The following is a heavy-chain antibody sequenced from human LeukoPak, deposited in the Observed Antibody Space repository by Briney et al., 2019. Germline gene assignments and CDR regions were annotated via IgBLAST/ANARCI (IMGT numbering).Heavy chain of an antibody. Sequence: GGSLRLSCAASGFTFDDYGMSWVRQVPGKGLEWVSGINWNGGSTGNADSVKGRFTISRDNAKNSLYLQMNSLRAEDTAVYYCARIHYGSDYFDYWGQGTLVTVSS. J-gene: IGHJ4*02. CDR2: INWNGGST. CDR1: GFTFDDYG. CDR3: ARIHYGSDYFDY. V-gene: IGHV3-20*04. D-gene: IGHD3-10*01.